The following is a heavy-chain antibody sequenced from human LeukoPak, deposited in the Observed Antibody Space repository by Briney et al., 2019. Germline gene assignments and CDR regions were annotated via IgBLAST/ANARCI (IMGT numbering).Heavy chain of an antibody. D-gene: IGHD3-10*01. CDR1: GFTFSNYW. J-gene: IGHJ3*02. V-gene: IGHV3-7*05. CDR2: IKLDGSQK. CDR3: ARDGMGVIKAFDI. Sequence: PGGSLRLSCAASGFTFSNYWMSWVRQAPGKGLEWVANIKLDGSQKYYVDSVKGRFTISRDNAKNSLYLQMNSLRVEGTAFYYCARDGMGVIKAFDIWGQGTMVTVSS.